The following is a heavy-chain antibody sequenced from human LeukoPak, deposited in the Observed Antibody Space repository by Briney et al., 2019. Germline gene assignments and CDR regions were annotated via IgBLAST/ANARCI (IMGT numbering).Heavy chain of an antibody. CDR2: ISGSGGST. V-gene: IGHV3-23*01. CDR1: GFTFSSYA. Sequence: GGSLRLSCAASGFTFSSYAMSWVRQAPGKGLEWVSAISGSGGSTYYADSVKGRFTISRDNSKNTLYLQMNSLRAEDTAVYYCARPIAAAGYYYYMDVWGKGTTVTVSS. D-gene: IGHD6-13*01. CDR3: ARPIAAAGYYYYMDV. J-gene: IGHJ6*03.